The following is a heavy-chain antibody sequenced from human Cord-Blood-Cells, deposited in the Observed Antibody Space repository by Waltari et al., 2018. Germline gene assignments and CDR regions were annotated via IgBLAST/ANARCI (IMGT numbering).Heavy chain of an antibody. CDR3: ARDLEITELSGGAFDI. CDR2: TYYRSKWYN. CDR1: GVSVSTNSAA. V-gene: IGHV6-1*01. Sequence: QVQLQQSGPGLVKPSQTLSLPCAIPGVSVSTNSAAWNCIRQSQSRGLEWLGRTYYRSKWYNDDAVSVKSRITINPDTSKNQFSLQLNSVTPEDTAVYYCARDLEITELSGGAFDIWGQGTMVTVSS. J-gene: IGHJ3*02. D-gene: IGHD1-26*01.